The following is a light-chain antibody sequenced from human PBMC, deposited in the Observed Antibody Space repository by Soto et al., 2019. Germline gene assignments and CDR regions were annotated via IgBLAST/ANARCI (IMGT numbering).Light chain of an antibody. Sequence: DIQMTQSPSTLSASVGDRATITCRASQSISSWLAWYQQKPGKAPKLLIYKASSLESGAPSRFSGSGSGTEFTLTISSLQPDDFATYYCQQYNSYSRTFGQGTKVEIK. CDR2: KAS. CDR1: QSISSW. V-gene: IGKV1-5*03. J-gene: IGKJ1*01. CDR3: QQYNSYSRT.